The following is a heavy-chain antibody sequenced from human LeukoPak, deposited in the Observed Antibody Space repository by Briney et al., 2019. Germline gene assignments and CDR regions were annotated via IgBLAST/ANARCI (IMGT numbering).Heavy chain of an antibody. Sequence: PSETLSLTCTVSGDSISNSSYYWGWIRQPPGKGLEWIGSIYDSGSTYYNPSLKSRVTISVDTSKNQFSLKLSSVTAADTAVYYCARGPFVLRYFDWPRYHAFDIWGQGTMVTVSS. CDR1: GDSISNSSYY. CDR2: IYDSGST. V-gene: IGHV4-39*07. D-gene: IGHD3-9*01. J-gene: IGHJ3*02. CDR3: ARGPFVLRYFDWPRYHAFDI.